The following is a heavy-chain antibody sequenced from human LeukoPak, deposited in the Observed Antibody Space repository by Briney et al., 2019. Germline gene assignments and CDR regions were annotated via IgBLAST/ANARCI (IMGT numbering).Heavy chain of an antibody. CDR2: IYYSGST. D-gene: IGHD5-18*01. CDR1: GGSISSGGYY. Sequence: SQTLSLTCTVSGGSISSGGYYWSWIRQHPGKGLEWIGYIYYSGSTYYNPSLKSRVTISVDTSKNQFSLKLSSVTAADTAVYYCARASGDTAMVTSPDYFDYWGQGTLVTVSS. J-gene: IGHJ4*02. CDR3: ARASGDTAMVTSPDYFDY. V-gene: IGHV4-31*03.